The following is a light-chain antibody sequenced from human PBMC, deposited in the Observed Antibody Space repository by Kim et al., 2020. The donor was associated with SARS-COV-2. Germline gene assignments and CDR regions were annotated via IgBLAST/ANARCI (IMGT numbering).Light chain of an antibody. CDR1: KLGEKY. CDR3: QAWDSSTVL. V-gene: IGLV3-1*01. Sequence: SYELTQPPSVSVSPGQTANITCSGDKLGEKYACWYQQKPGHSPVLVIHQDTKRPSGIPERFSGSNSGNTATLTISETQAMDEADYYCQAWDSSTVLFGGGTQLTVL. CDR2: QDT. J-gene: IGLJ2*01.